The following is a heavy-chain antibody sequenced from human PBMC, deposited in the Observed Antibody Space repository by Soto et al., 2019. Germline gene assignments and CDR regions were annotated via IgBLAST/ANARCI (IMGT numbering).Heavy chain of an antibody. V-gene: IGHV1-69*01. CDR1: GGTFSNYA. D-gene: IGHD5-12*01. CDR2: IIPIFGTG. Sequence: QVQLVQSGAEVKKPGSSVKVSCKASGGTFSNYAINWVRQAPGQGLEWMGGIIPIFGTGNYAQKFQGRVTITADESTSTAYLDLSGLRPEDTAVYYCARPVEMATISRSYLFYWGQGNLVTVSS. J-gene: IGHJ4*02. CDR3: ARPVEMATISRSYLFY.